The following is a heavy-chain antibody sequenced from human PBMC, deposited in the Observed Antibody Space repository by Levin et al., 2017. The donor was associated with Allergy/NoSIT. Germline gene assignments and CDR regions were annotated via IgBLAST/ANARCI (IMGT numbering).Heavy chain of an antibody. CDR2: INPNSGGT. D-gene: IGHD5-12*01. Sequence: ASVKVSCKASGYTFTGYYMHWVRQAPGQGLEWMGRINPNSGGTNYAQKFQGRVTMTRDTSISTAYMELSRLRSDDTAVYYCARGEWAPIYLATLGGIDYWGQGTLVTVSS. CDR1: GYTFTGYY. V-gene: IGHV1-2*06. CDR3: ARGEWAPIYLATLGGIDY. J-gene: IGHJ4*02.